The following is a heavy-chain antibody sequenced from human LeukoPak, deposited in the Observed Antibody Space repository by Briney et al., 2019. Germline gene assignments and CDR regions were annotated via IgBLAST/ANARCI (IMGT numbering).Heavy chain of an antibody. V-gene: IGHV4-59*01. CDR3: ARVGPPPVWGIAAAGTGFDY. D-gene: IGHD6-13*01. Sequence: GSTNYNPSLKSRVTISVDTSKNQFSLKLSSVTAADTAVYYCARVGPPPVWGIAAAGTGFDYWGQGTLVTVSS. CDR2: GST. J-gene: IGHJ4*02.